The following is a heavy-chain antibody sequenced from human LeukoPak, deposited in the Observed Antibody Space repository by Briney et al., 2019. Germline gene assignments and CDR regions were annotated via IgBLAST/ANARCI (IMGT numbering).Heavy chain of an antibody. CDR3: ARPNTHQTRLPARGYYFDY. D-gene: IGHD6-25*01. V-gene: IGHV4-39*01. CDR2: IYYSGST. J-gene: IGHJ4*02. Sequence: SETLSLTCTVSGGSICSISYEWGWIRQPPGKGLEWIGSIYYSGSTYYNPSLKSRVTISVDTSKNQFSLKLSSVTAADTAVYYCARPNTHQTRLPARGYYFDYWGQGTLVTVSS. CDR1: GGSICSISYE.